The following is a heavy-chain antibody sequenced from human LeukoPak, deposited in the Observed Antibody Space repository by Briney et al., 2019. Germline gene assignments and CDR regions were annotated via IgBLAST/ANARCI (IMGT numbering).Heavy chain of an antibody. CDR2: IYTSGST. D-gene: IGHD6-6*01. CDR1: GGSFSAYY. Sequence: SETLSLTCAVYGGSFSAYYWSWIRQPAGKGLEWIGRIYTSGSTNYNPSLKSRVTISVDTSKNQFSLKLSSVTAADTAVYYCARAMSIAARLQTIFDYWGQGTLVTVSS. J-gene: IGHJ4*02. V-gene: IGHV4-59*10. CDR3: ARAMSIAARLQTIFDY.